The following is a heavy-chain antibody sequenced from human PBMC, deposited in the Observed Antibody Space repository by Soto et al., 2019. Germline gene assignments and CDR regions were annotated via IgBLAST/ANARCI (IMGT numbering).Heavy chain of an antibody. Sequence: SGPTREYPTETLTVTCRFSGFALTSPGKFATWIRPPPGKALEWLALIERDDDDKYYSTSLKTRLTISKDTRKNQVVLTMANMDPVDTATYFCARIRAGHEFGGVIAPYHFDYWGQGTMVTVSS. CDR2: IERDDDDK. V-gene: IGHV2-70*01. CDR1: GFALTSPGKF. CDR3: ARIRAGHEFGGVIAPYHFDY. D-gene: IGHD3-16*02. J-gene: IGHJ4*02.